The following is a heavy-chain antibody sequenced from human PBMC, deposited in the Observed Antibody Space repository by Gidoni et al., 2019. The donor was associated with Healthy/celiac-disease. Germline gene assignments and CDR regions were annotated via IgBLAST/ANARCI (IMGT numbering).Heavy chain of an antibody. CDR3: AKDREEVTTGYFDY. CDR2: TSWNSGSI. J-gene: IGHJ4*02. Sequence: EVQLVESGGGLVQPGRPLSLHCASSGFTYADYAMHWVRQAPGKGLAWVSGTSWNSGSIGYADSVKGRFTISRDNAKNSLYLQMNSRRAEDTALYYCAKDREEVTTGYFDYWGQGTLVTVSS. CDR1: GFTYADYA. V-gene: IGHV3-9*01. D-gene: IGHD4-17*01.